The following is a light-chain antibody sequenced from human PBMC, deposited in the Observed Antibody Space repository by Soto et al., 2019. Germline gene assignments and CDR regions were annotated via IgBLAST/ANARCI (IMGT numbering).Light chain of an antibody. CDR1: QSVSSN. CDR3: QQYNNWPT. CDR2: GAS. J-gene: IGKJ3*01. V-gene: IGKV3-15*01. Sequence: EIVMTQSPATLSVSPGERATLSCRASQSVSSNLAWYQQKPGQAPRLLIYGASTRATGIPARFSGSGSGTDFTLTISSLQSEDFAVYSGQQYNNWPTFGPGTKVDIK.